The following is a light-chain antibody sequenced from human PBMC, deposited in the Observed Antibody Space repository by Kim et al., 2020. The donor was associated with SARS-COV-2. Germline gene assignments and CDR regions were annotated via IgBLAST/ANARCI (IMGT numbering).Light chain of an antibody. J-gene: IGKJ1*01. V-gene: IGKV1-39*01. Sequence: DIQMTQSPLSLSASVGDTVTITCRASQTVGSHLNWFQHKPGKVPKLLIFGASNLQRGAPSRFSASGSGTAFTLTISSLQPEDFVTYYCQQTSSIPTFGPGTQVDIK. CDR3: QQTSSIPT. CDR1: QTVGSH. CDR2: GAS.